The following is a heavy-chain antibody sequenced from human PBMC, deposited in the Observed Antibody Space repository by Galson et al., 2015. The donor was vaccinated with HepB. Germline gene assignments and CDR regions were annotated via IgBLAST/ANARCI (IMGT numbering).Heavy chain of an antibody. CDR2: IYPGDSDT. CDR3: ATAIQYYYDSSGYPLRLLDY. Sequence: QSGAEVKKPGESLKISCKGSGYSFTSYWIGWVRQMPGKGLEWMGIIYPGDSDTRYSPSFQGQVTISADKSISTAYLQWSSLKASDTAMYYCATAIQYYYDSSGYPLRLLDYWGQGTLVTVSS. CDR1: GYSFTSYW. J-gene: IGHJ4*02. D-gene: IGHD3-22*01. V-gene: IGHV5-51*03.